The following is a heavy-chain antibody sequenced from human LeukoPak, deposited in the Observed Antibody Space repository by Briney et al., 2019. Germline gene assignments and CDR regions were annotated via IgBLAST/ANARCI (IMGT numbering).Heavy chain of an antibody. V-gene: IGHV1-8*01. CDR3: ARGDSSGWYDYYYYYMDV. D-gene: IGHD6-19*01. CDR1: GYTFSSYG. CDR2: MNPNSGNT. Sequence: ASVKVSCKASGYTFSSYGINWVRQATGQGLEWMGWMNPNSGNTGYAPKFQGRVTMTRNTSISTAYMELRSLRSEDTAVYYCARGDSSGWYDYYYYYMDVWGKGTTVTVSS. J-gene: IGHJ6*03.